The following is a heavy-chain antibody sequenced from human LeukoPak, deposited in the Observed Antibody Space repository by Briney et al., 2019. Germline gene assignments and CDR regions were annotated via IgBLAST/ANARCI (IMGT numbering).Heavy chain of an antibody. CDR1: GFTFSDSY. J-gene: IGHJ4*02. D-gene: IGHD5-24*01. CDR2: ISSSGSDT. CDR3: ARGSRTIELGDDY. Sequence: GGSLRLSCAASGFTFSDSYMSWIRQAPGKGLEWVSYISSSGSDTNYADSVKGRFTISRDNAKNSLYLQMNSLRAEDTAVYYCARGSRTIELGDDYWGQGTLVTVSS. V-gene: IGHV3-11*06.